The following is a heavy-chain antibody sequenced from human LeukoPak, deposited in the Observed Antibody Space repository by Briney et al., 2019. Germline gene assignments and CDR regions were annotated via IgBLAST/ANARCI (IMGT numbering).Heavy chain of an antibody. CDR1: GFIFRSYA. CDR3: ATFGVIVRNNYLDY. CDR2: ITANGDST. J-gene: IGHJ4*02. V-gene: IGHV3-23*01. D-gene: IGHD3-3*01. Sequence: GGSLRLSCVSSGFIFRSYAVTWVRQAPGKGLDWVSSITANGDSTYYADSVKGRFTISRDNSKNTLYLQMSSLRAEDTAVYYCATFGVIVRNNYLDYWGQGALVAVSS.